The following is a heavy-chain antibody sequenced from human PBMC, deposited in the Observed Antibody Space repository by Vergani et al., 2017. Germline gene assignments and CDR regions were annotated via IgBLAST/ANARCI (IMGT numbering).Heavy chain of an antibody. V-gene: IGHV3-23*01. CDR1: GFPFRNYA. CDR3: VRDVRVSRT. J-gene: IGHJ3*01. CDR2: ISDNGGTT. Sequence: EVQLLESGGGLAQPGGSLRLSCAASGFPFRNYAMTWVRQAPGKGLEWVSIISDNGGTTYYADSVKGRFTISRDNAKNSLYLDMSSLRAEDTAVYYCVRDVRVSRTWGQGTLVAVSS.